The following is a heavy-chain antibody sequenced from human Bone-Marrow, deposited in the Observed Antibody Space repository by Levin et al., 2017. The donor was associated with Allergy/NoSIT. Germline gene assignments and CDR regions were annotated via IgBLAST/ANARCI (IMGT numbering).Heavy chain of an antibody. D-gene: IGHD2-15*01. Sequence: ETLSLTCAASGFTFSNAWMSWVRQAPGKGLEWVGRIKSKTDGGTTDYAAPVKGRFTISRDDSKNTLYLQMNSLKTEDTAVYYCTTDSLQRYCSGGSCYSGWFDPWGQGTLVTVSS. CDR3: TTDSLQRYCSGGSCYSGWFDP. V-gene: IGHV3-15*01. J-gene: IGHJ5*02. CDR1: GFTFSNAW. CDR2: IKSKTDGGTT.